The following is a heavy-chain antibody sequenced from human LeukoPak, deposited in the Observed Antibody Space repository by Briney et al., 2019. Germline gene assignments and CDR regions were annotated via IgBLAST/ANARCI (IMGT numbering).Heavy chain of an antibody. V-gene: IGHV3-53*01. D-gene: IGHD5-24*01. CDR3: AGTDFYKYYFDY. J-gene: IGHJ4*02. Sequence: GGSLRLSCAASGFTVGNNYMSWVRQAPGKGLEWVSVIYSGGSTYYADSVKGRFTTSRDNSKNTLYLQMSSLRAEDTAVYYCAGTDFYKYYFDYWGQGTLVTVSS. CDR2: IYSGGST. CDR1: GFTVGNNY.